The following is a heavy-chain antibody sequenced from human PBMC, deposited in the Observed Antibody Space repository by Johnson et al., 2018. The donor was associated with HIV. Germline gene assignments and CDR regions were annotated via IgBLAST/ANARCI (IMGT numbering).Heavy chain of an antibody. Sequence: QVQLVESGGGVVQPGRSLRLSCVASGFTFSSSTIHWVRQAPGTGLEWVAVISYDGSNKYYADSVKGRFTISRDNAKKSLYLQMNSLGVEDTALYYCARTKGAYDAFDIWGQGTMVTVSS. CDR2: ISYDGSNK. CDR1: GFTFSSST. D-gene: IGHD2-8*01. CDR3: ARTKGAYDAFDI. V-gene: IGHV3-30*04. J-gene: IGHJ3*02.